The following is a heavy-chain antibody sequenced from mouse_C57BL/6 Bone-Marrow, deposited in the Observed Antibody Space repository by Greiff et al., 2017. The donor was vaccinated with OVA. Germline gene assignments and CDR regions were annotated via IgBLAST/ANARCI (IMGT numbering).Heavy chain of an antibody. CDR2: IDPEDGDT. CDR1: GFNIKDYY. Sequence: EVKLLDSGAELVRPGASVKLSCTASGFNIKDYYMHWVKQRPEQGLEWIGRIDPEDGDTEYAPKFQGKATMTADTSSNTAYLQLSSLTSEDTAVYYCTTLPFYCDGSSYWYVDVWGTGTTVTVSS. V-gene: IGHV14-1*01. J-gene: IGHJ1*03. CDR3: TTLPFYCDGSSYWYVDV. D-gene: IGHD1-1*01.